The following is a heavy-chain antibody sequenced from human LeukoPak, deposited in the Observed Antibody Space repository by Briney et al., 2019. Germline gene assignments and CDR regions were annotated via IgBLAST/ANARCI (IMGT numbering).Heavy chain of an antibody. CDR1: GFTFSDYY. J-gene: IGHJ4*02. Sequence: GGALRLSCAASGFTFSDYYMSWIRQAPGKGLEWVSYISSSGRTIYYADSVKGRVTISRDNAKNSLYLQMNSLRAEDTAVYYCARERAHYDILTGCDYWGQGTLVPVSS. V-gene: IGHV3-11*01. CDR3: ARERAHYDILTGCDY. CDR2: ISSSGRTI. D-gene: IGHD3-9*01.